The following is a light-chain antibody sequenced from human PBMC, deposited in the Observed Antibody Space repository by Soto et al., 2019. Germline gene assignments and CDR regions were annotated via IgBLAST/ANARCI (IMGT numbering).Light chain of an antibody. V-gene: IGKV3-20*01. CDR1: QRLNSNY. CDR3: QQYGSSPPIT. J-gene: IGKJ5*01. CDR2: GAS. Sequence: ETVLTQSPGTLSLPPRERASLSCRAIQRLNSNYLARYQQKPDQAPRLLIYGASSRATGIPDRFSGSGSGTDFTLTISRLEPEDFAVYYCQQYGSSPPITFGQGTRLENK.